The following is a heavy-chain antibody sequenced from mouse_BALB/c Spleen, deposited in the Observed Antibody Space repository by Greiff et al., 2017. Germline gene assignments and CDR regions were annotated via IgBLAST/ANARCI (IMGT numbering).Heavy chain of an antibody. CDR2: ISYSGST. D-gene: IGHD2-1*01. Sequence: EVQLVESGPGLVKPSQSLSLTCTVTGYSITSDYAWNWIRQFPGNKLEWMGYISYSGSTSYNPSLKSRISITRDTSKNQFFLQLNSVTTEDTATYYCARIYYDYKAMDYWGQGTSVTVSS. CDR1: GYSITSDYA. J-gene: IGHJ4*01. CDR3: ARIYYDYKAMDY. V-gene: IGHV3-2*02.